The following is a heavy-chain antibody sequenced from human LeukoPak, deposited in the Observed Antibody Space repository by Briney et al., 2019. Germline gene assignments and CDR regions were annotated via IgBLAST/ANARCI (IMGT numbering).Heavy chain of an antibody. CDR1: GYTFTSYY. CDR3: ARERVGGSYFDY. CDR2: INPNSGGT. Sequence: GASVKVSCKASGYTFTSYYMHWVRQAPGQGLEWMGWINPNSGGTNYAQKFQGRVTMTRDTSISTAYMELSRLRSDDTAVYYCARERVGGSYFDYWGQGTLVTVSS. J-gene: IGHJ4*02. D-gene: IGHD1-26*01. V-gene: IGHV1-2*02.